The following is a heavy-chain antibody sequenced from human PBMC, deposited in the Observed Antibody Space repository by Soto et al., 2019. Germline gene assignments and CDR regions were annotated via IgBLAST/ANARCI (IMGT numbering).Heavy chain of an antibody. V-gene: IGHV6-1*01. CDR2: TYYRSKWFL. Sequence: SQPLSLTCFISWASFSSNVACCNWIRQSPSRGLEWLGRTYYRSKWFLDYAASVQSRMTINPDTSRNQFSLQLNSVTPEDTAVYYCARVNCSGGTCLDGLDVWGQGTTVTVSS. CDR3: ARVNCSGGTCLDGLDV. CDR1: WASFSSNVAC. J-gene: IGHJ6*02. D-gene: IGHD2-15*01.